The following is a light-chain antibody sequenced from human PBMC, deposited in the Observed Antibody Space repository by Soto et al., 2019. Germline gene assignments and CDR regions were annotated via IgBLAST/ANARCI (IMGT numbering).Light chain of an antibody. CDR1: QSVSSTY. V-gene: IGKV3-20*01. Sequence: EIVLTQSPGTLSLSAGERASLSCRASQSVSSTYLAWYQQKPGRAPRLLIYGASNRATGIPDRFSGSGSGTDFTLTISRLEPEDFAVYYCQQYGSSPITFVQGTRLEIK. J-gene: IGKJ5*01. CDR3: QQYGSSPIT. CDR2: GAS.